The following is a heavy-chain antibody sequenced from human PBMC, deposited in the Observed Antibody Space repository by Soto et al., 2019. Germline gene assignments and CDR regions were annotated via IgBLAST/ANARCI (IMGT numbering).Heavy chain of an antibody. V-gene: IGHV3-7*01. CDR3: ARARDSYSSGWLQAGSFYFLGMDV. J-gene: IGHJ6*02. CDR2: IKLDGSVE. Sequence: GGSLRLSCAASGFTFSSYWMSWVRQAPGKGLEWVANIKLDGSVEYYVDSVQGRFTISRDNAKNTVYLLMNTLRAEDTAIYYCARARDSYSSGWLQAGSFYFLGMDVWGPGATVTVSS. D-gene: IGHD6-19*01. CDR1: GFTFSSYW.